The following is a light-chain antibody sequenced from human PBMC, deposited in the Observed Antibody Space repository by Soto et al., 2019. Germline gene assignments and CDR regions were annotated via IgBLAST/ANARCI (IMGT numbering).Light chain of an antibody. V-gene: IGKV1-9*01. CDR2: VAS. CDR3: QQLYSYPYT. CDR1: QGISTY. Sequence: DIQLTQSPSSLSASVGDRVTLTCRASQGISTYLAWYQQKSGKAPKLLIYVASTLQTGVPSRFSGSGSWTEVTVTISSLQPEDLAIYYCQQLYSYPYTFGQGTKLEI. J-gene: IGKJ2*01.